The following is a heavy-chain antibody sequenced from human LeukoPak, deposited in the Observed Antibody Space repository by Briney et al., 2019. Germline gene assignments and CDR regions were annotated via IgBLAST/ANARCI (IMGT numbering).Heavy chain of an antibody. V-gene: IGHV3-21*04. D-gene: IGHD4-17*01. CDR3: ARRAGEYSHPYDY. Sequence: ETLSLTCTVSGGSISSSSYYWGWVRQAPGKGLEWVSCISSSSSYIYYANSVKGRFTISRDNAKNSLYLQMNSLRAEDTAVYYCARRAGEYSHPYDYWGQGTLVTVSS. J-gene: IGHJ4*02. CDR1: GGSISSSSYY. CDR2: ISSSSSYI.